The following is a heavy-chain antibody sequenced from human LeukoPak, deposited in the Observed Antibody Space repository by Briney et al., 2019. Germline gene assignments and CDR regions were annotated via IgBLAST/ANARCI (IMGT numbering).Heavy chain of an antibody. CDR2: IYTSGST. Sequence: PSETLSLTSTVSGGSISSGSYYWSWIRLPAGKGLEWIGRIYTSGSTNYNPSLKSRVTISVDTSKNQFSLKLSSVTAADTAVYYCARGFSGPQTLNCFDPWGQGTLVTVSS. J-gene: IGHJ5*02. CDR1: GGSISSGSYY. CDR3: ARGFSGPQTLNCFDP. V-gene: IGHV4-61*02. D-gene: IGHD3/OR15-3a*01.